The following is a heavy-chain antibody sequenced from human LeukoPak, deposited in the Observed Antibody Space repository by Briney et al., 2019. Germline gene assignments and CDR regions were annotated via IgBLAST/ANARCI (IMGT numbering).Heavy chain of an antibody. D-gene: IGHD3-10*01. CDR2: IYTSGST. V-gene: IGHV4-4*07. J-gene: IGHJ5*02. CDR3: ARIMVRGVSNWFDP. Sequence: ASETLSLTCTVSGGSISSYYWSWIRQPAGKGLEWIGRIYTSGSTNYNPSLKSRVTMSVDTSKNQFSLKLSSVTAADTAVYYCARIMVRGVSNWFDPWGQGTLVTVSS. CDR1: GGSISSYY.